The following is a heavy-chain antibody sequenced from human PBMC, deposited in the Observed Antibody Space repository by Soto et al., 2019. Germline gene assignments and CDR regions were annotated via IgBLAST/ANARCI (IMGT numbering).Heavy chain of an antibody. CDR2: THPNSGNT. D-gene: IGHD1-26*01. J-gene: IGHJ4*02. CDR1: GYTFTGYD. V-gene: IGHV1-8*01. CDR3: AGEKVGTTGIDF. Sequence: QAQLVQSGAEVKKPGASVKVSCKASGYTFTGYDINWVRQATGQGLEWMGWTHPNSGNTGYAQNFQGRVTMTRDNSITTAYMELTSLRDDDSAVYYCAGEKVGTTGIDFWGQGTLVTVSS.